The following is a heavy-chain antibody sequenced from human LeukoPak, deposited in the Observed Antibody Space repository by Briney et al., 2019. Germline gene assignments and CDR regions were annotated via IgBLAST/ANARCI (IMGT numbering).Heavy chain of an antibody. V-gene: IGHV4-59*08. CDR3: AGRGQRYFRD. J-gene: IGHJ1*01. Sequence: SETLSLTCSISADSITSGYWSWIRQPPGKGLEWIGYIYGIENTDYNPSLKSRVTISLDTSKNQLSLNLTAVTAADTAVYYCAGRGQRYFRDWGQGTLVTVSS. CDR1: ADSITSGY. CDR2: IYGIENT.